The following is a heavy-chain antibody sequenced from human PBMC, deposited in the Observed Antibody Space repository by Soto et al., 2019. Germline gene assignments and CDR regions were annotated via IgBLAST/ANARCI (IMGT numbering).Heavy chain of an antibody. CDR3: VRDGTKTLRDWFDP. CDR1: GYSISSGFY. J-gene: IGHJ5*02. Sequence: PSETLSLTCTVSGYSISSGFYWSWIRKSAGEGLEWIGRIYATGTTDYNPSLKSRVMMSVDTSKKQFSLKLRSVTAADTAIYYCVRDGTKTLRDWFDPWGQGISVTVSS. D-gene: IGHD1-1*01. CDR2: IYATGTT. V-gene: IGHV4-4*07.